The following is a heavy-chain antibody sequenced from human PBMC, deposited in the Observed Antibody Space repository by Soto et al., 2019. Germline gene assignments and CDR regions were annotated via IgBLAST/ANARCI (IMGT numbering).Heavy chain of an antibody. CDR1: GFTFSSYA. Sequence: PGGSLRLSCAASGFTFSSYAMSWVRQAPGKGLEWVSAISGSGGSTYYADSVKGRFTISRDNSKNTLYLQMNSLRAEDTAVYYCTPLSRDLAARGYWGQGTLVTVSS. CDR2: ISGSGGST. CDR3: TPLSRDLAARGY. J-gene: IGHJ4*02. D-gene: IGHD6-6*01. V-gene: IGHV3-23*01.